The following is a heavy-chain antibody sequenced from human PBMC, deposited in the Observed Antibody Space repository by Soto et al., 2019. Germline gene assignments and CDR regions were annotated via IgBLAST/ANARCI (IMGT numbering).Heavy chain of an antibody. CDR1: GYTFTGYY. V-gene: IGHV1-2*04. J-gene: IGHJ6*02. D-gene: IGHD6-13*01. Sequence: GASVKVSCKASGYTFTGYYMHWVGPAPGQGLEWMGWINPNSGGTNYAQKFQGWVTMTRDTSISTAYMELSRLRSDDTAVYYCASPLLGIAAADGPDRHPTDYYYGMDVWGQGTTVTVSS. CDR2: INPNSGGT. CDR3: ASPLLGIAAADGPDRHPTDYYYGMDV.